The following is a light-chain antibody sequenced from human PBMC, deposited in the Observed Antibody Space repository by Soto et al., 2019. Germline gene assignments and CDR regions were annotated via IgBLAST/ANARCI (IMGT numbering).Light chain of an antibody. Sequence: EIVLTQSPGTLSLSPGERATLSCRASQSLSSGYLAWYQQKPGQAPRVLIYGASSRATGIPDRFSGSGSGTDFTLTISRLEPEDFAVYYCQQYGSSPIMFCQGTRLEIK. V-gene: IGKV3-20*01. CDR1: QSLSSGY. CDR2: GAS. CDR3: QQYGSSPIM. J-gene: IGKJ5*01.